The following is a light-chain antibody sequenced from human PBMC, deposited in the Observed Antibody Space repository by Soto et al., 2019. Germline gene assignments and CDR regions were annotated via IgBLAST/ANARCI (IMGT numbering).Light chain of an antibody. CDR3: SSYTSVATIV. V-gene: IGLV2-14*03. CDR2: DVN. CDR1: SSDVGGYNY. J-gene: IGLJ2*01. Sequence: QSVLTQPASVSGSPGQSITISCTGTSSDVGGYNYVSWYQQHPGKAPKLMIYDVNHRPSGVSNRFSGSKSGNTASLTISGLQAEDEADYYCSSYTSVATIVFGGGSKLTVL.